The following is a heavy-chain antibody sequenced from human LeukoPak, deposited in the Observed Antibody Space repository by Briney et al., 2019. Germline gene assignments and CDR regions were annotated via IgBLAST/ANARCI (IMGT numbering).Heavy chain of an antibody. J-gene: IGHJ5*02. CDR3: ARTGYHENWFDP. Sequence: SETLSLTCTVSGGSISSSSYYWGWIRQPPGKGLEWIGSIYYSGSTYYNPSLKSRVTISVDTSKNQFSLKLSSVTAADTAVYYCARTGYHENWFDPWGQGTLVTVSS. D-gene: IGHD6-25*01. CDR1: GGSISSSSYY. CDR2: IYYSGST. V-gene: IGHV4-39*01.